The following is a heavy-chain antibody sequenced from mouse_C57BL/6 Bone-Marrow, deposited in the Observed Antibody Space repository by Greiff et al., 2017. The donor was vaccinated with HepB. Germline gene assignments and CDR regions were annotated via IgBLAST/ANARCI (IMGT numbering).Heavy chain of an antibody. CDR3: ARHSNDVHDYYAMDY. CDR1: GYAFTNYL. J-gene: IGHJ4*01. Sequence: QVQLQQSGAELVRPGTSVKVSCKASGYAFTNYLIEWVKQRPGQGLEWIGVINPGSGGTNYNEKFKGKATLTADKSSSAAYMQLSSLTSEDSAVYFCARHSNDVHDYYAMDYWGQGTSVTVSS. CDR2: INPGSGGT. D-gene: IGHD2-12*01. V-gene: IGHV1-54*01.